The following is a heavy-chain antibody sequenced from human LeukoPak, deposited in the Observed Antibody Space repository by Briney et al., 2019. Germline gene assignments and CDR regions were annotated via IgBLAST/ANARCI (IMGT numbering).Heavy chain of an antibody. J-gene: IGHJ4*02. D-gene: IGHD3-16*01. CDR2: ISSSGSTI. V-gene: IGHV3-48*03. Sequence: GGSLRLSCAASGFTFSSYEMNWVRQAPGKGLEWVSYISSSGSTIYYADSVKGRFTISRDNAKNSLDLQMNSLRAEDTAAYYCARGREFGANFWVYWGQGTLVTVSS. CDR1: GFTFSSYE. CDR3: ARGREFGANFWVY.